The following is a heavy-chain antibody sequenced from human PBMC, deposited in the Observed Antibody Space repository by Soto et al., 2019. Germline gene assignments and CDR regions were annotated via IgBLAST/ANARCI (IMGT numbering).Heavy chain of an antibody. CDR2: ISSDGST. J-gene: IGHJ1*01. Sequence: GGSLRLSCSASGFTFSSYDIHWVRQAPGKGLEYVSSISSDGSTYYAVSVKGRFTISRDNSRNTLYLRMSSLRAEDTAVYYCVKDESINWYSGHFRHWGQGTLVTVSS. V-gene: IGHV3-64D*06. CDR1: GFTFSSYD. D-gene: IGHD6-13*01. CDR3: VKDESINWYSGHFRH.